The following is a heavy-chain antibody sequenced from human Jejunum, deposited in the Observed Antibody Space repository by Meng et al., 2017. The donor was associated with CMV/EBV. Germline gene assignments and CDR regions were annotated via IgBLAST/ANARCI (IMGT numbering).Heavy chain of an antibody. Sequence: FGDYGLTWVRQATGKGLEWVSGINWNGGSSDYEDSVKGRFTISRDNAKNSLYLQMNGLRAEDTALYYCARNYRGSGSYGTHGMDVWGQGTTVTVSS. CDR3: ARNYRGSGSYGTHGMDV. CDR1: FGDYG. CDR2: INWNGGSS. D-gene: IGHD3-10*01. J-gene: IGHJ6*02. V-gene: IGHV3-20*03.